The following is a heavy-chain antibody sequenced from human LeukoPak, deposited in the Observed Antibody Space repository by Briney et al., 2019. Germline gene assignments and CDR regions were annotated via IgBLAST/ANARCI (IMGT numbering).Heavy chain of an antibody. CDR3: ARSAGSSGWYEGYYFDY. Sequence: PAGGSLRLSCAASGFTFSRYWMSWVRQAPGKGLEWVANIKQDGSEKYYVDSVKGRFTISRDNAKISLYLQINSLRAEDTAIYYCARSAGSSGWYEGYYFDYWGQGTLVTVSS. CDR2: IKQDGSEK. V-gene: IGHV3-7*01. CDR1: GFTFSRYW. J-gene: IGHJ4*02. D-gene: IGHD6-13*01.